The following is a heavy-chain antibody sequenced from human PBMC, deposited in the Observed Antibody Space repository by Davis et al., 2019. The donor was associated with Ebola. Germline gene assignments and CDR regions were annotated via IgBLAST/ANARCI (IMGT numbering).Heavy chain of an antibody. D-gene: IGHD3-10*01. CDR3: ARHGSGAPDQFYYYYGMDV. V-gene: IGHV3-21*04. Sequence: GESLKISCAASGFTFSSYSMNWVRQAPGKGLEWVSSISSSSYFIYYADSLKGRFTISRDNAKNSVYLQMNSLRAEDTAVYYCARHGSGAPDQFYYYYGMDVWGKGTMVTVSS. CDR1: GFTFSSYS. J-gene: IGHJ6*04. CDR2: ISSSSYFI.